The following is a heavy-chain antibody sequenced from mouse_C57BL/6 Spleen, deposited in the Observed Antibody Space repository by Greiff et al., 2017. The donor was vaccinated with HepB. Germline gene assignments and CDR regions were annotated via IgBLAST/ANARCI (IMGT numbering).Heavy chain of an antibody. J-gene: IGHJ3*01. D-gene: IGHD1-1*01. CDR1: GYTFTDYY. CDR3: AYGSSPFAY. CDR2: INPYNGGT. V-gene: IGHV1-19*01. Sequence: EVQLQQSGPVLVKPGASVKMSCKASGYTFTDYYMNWVKQSHGKSLEWIGVINPYNGGTSYNQKFKGKATLTVDKSSSTAYMELNSLTSEDSAVYYCAYGSSPFAYWGQGTLVTVSA.